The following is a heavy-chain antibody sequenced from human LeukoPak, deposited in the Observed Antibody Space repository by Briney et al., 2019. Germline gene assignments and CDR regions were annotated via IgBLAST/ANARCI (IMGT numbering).Heavy chain of an antibody. CDR2: IYSDDSI. D-gene: IGHD2-15*01. Sequence: GGSLRLSCAASGFTVSSNFMSWVRQAPGKGLEWVSIIYSDDSIFYADSVKGRFTVSRDNSKNTLYLQMNSLKAEDTAVYYCARGWGMDVWGQGTTVTVSS. CDR1: GFTVSSNF. V-gene: IGHV3-53*01. J-gene: IGHJ6*02. CDR3: ARGWGMDV.